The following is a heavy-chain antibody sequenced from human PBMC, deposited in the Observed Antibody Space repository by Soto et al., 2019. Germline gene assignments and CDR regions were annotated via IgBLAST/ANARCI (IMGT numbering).Heavy chain of an antibody. V-gene: IGHV3-53*05. CDR3: AKDLYSSSSVGMDV. CDR2: IYSGGST. D-gene: IGHD6-6*01. Sequence: GGSLRLSCAATGFTVSSNYMSWVRQAPGKGLEWVSVIYSGGSTYYADSVKGRFTISRDNSKNSLYLQMNSLRAEDTALYYCAKDLYSSSSVGMDVWGQGTTVTVSS. J-gene: IGHJ6*02. CDR1: GFTVSSNY.